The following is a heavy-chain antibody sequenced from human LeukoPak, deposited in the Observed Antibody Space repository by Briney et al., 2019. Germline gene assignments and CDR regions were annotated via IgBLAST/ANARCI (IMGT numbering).Heavy chain of an antibody. D-gene: IGHD1-20*01. V-gene: IGHV3-21*01. Sequence: GGSLRLSCAASGFTFSSYDMHWVRQAPGKGLEWVSSISSSSSYIYYADSVKGRFTISRDNAKNSLYLQMNSLRAEDTAVYYCARIGITGTFDYWGQGTLVTVSS. CDR1: GFTFSSYD. J-gene: IGHJ4*02. CDR3: ARIGITGTFDY. CDR2: ISSSSSYI.